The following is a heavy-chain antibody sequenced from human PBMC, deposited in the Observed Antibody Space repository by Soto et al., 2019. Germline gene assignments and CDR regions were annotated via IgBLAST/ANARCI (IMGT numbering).Heavy chain of an antibody. Sequence: GGSLRLSCAASGFTFGIHAMSWVRQAPGKGLEWVSFISGSGGSTYYADSVKGRFTISRDNSKKTLYLQMNSLRGEDTAVYYCGKGSAATNYFYYATDVWGQGTTVTVSS. CDR2: ISGSGGST. D-gene: IGHD2-15*01. CDR3: GKGSAATNYFYYATDV. CDR1: GFTFGIHA. J-gene: IGHJ6*02. V-gene: IGHV3-23*01.